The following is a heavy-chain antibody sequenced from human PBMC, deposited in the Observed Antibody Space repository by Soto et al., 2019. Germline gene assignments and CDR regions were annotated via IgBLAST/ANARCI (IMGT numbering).Heavy chain of an antibody. J-gene: IGHJ4*02. Sequence: GGSLRLSCAASGFTFSSYGMHWVHQAPGKGLEWVAVIWYDGSNKYYADSVKGRFTISRDNSKNTLYLQMNSLRAEDTAVYYCARGDGSGSYYYFDYWGQGTLVTVSS. D-gene: IGHD3-10*01. CDR3: ARGDGSGSYYYFDY. V-gene: IGHV3-33*01. CDR2: IWYDGSNK. CDR1: GFTFSSYG.